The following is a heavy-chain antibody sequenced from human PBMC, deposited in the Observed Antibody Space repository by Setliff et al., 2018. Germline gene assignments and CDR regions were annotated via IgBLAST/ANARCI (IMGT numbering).Heavy chain of an antibody. CDR1: GFTFSYYW. CDR3: ARDPLRVVVTSDAFDI. J-gene: IGHJ3*02. Sequence: GGSLSLSCAASGFTFSYYWMSWVRQAPGKGLEWVANIQQDGSEKYHVDSVMGRFTISRDNAKNTLYLQMNSLRAEDTAVYYCARDPLRVVVTSDAFDIWGQGTMVTVSS. D-gene: IGHD3-22*01. V-gene: IGHV3-7*03. CDR2: IQQDGSEK.